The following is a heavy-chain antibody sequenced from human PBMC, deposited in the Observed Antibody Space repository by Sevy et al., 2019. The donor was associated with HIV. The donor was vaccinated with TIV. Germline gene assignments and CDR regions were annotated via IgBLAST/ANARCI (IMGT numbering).Heavy chain of an antibody. J-gene: IGHJ4*02. D-gene: IGHD2-21*02. CDR1: GFTFSSYV. CDR2: IWYDGTIK. CDR3: ARGGGYCGGDCYSIDY. Sequence: GGSLRLSCAASGFTFSSYVMRWVRQAPGKGLEWVALIWYDGTIKYYADSVKGRFTISRDNSKDTLFLQMNSLTPEDTAVCYCARGGGYCGGDCYSIDYWGQGALVTVSS. V-gene: IGHV3-33*08.